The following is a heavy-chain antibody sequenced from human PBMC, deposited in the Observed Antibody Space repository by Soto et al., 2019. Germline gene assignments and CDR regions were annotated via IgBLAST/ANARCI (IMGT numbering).Heavy chain of an antibody. CDR1: GYTFIRYG. V-gene: IGHV1-18*01. Sequence: QVQLVQSGGEVKKPGASVKVACKASGYTFIRYGITWVRQAPGQGLEWMGWISAYNGNTDYAQKFQGRVSMTTDKSTNMAYMEMRSLRSDDTAMYYCARVDYDYNDSSGYTMAHPFDYWGQGTRVTVSS. CDR2: ISAYNGNT. J-gene: IGHJ4*02. CDR3: ARVDYDYNDSSGYTMAHPFDY. D-gene: IGHD3-22*01.